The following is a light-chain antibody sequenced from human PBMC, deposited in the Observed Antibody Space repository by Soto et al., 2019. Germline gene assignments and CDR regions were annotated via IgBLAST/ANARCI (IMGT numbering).Light chain of an antibody. J-gene: IGKJ1*01. CDR2: KAS. V-gene: IGKV1-5*03. CDR3: QQYDTYST. Sequence: DIQVTQSPSTLSASVGDRVTITCRASQSISNWLAWYQQKPGKAPKLLIYKASSLESGVPSRFSGSGSGTEFTLTISSLQPDDFATYYCQQYDTYSTFGHGTKVEIK. CDR1: QSISNW.